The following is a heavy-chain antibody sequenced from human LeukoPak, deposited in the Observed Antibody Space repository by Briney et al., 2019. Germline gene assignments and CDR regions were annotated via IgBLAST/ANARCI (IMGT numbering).Heavy chain of an antibody. D-gene: IGHD3-10*01. V-gene: IGHV4-34*01. J-gene: IGHJ6*02. CDR1: GFIFSSYS. CDR2: INHSGST. CDR3: ARTFPGGLYYYYGMDV. Sequence: GSLRLSCAAAGFIFSSYSMNWVRQPPGKGLEWIGEINHSGSTNYNPSLKSRVTISVDTSKNQFSLKLSSVTAADTAVYYCARTFPGGLYYYYGMDVWSQGTTVTVSS.